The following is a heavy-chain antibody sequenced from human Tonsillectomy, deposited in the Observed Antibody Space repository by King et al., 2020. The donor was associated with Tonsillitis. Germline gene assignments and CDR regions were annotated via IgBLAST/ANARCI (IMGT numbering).Heavy chain of an antibody. CDR2: INPNSGGT. Sequence: QLVQSGAEVKKPGASVKVSCKASGYTFTGSYLHWVRQAPGQGLEWMGWINPNSGGTNYAQRFQGGVTMTRDTSITTAYMELNRLRSDDTAVYYCAREGQAGNPDYWGQGTLVTVSS. V-gene: IGHV1-2*02. CDR1: GYTFTGSY. J-gene: IGHJ4*02. CDR3: AREGQAGNPDY. D-gene: IGHD1-1*01.